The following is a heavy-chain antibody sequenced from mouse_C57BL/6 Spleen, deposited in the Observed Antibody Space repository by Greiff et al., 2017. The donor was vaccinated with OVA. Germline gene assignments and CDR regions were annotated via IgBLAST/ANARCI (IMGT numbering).Heavy chain of an antibody. J-gene: IGHJ2*01. CDR3: AREVNYCDY. Sequence: VQLQESGPELVKPGASVKISCKASGYAFSSSWMNWVEQRPGKGLEWIGRIYPGDGDTNYNGKFKGKATLTADKSSSTAYMQLSSLTSEDSAVYFCAREVNYCDYWGQGTTLTVSS. CDR1: GYAFSSSW. V-gene: IGHV1-82*01. CDR2: IYPGDGDT.